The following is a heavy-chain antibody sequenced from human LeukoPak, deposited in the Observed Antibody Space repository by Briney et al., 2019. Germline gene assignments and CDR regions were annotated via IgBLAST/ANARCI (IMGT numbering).Heavy chain of an antibody. J-gene: IGHJ4*02. CDR3: ARDSRPKGAAGTDVFFDY. V-gene: IGHV3-7*01. CDR1: GFTFSSYW. D-gene: IGHD6-13*01. CDR2: IKQDGSEK. Sequence: GGSLRLSCAASGFTFSSYWMSWVRQAPGKGLEWVANIKQDGSEKYYVDSVKGRFTISRDNAKNSLYLQMNSLRAVDTAVYYCARDSRPKGAAGTDVFFDYWGQGTLVTVSS.